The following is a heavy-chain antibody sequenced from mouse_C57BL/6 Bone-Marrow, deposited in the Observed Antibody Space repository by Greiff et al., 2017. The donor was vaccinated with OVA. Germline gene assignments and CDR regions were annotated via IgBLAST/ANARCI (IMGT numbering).Heavy chain of an antibody. CDR3: ARSWGRRYFDY. CDR1: GYTFTSYG. Sequence: QVQLQQSGAELARPGASVKLSCKASGYTFTSYGISWVKQRTGQGLEWIGEIYPRSGNTYYHETFKGRVTMTADKTSSTAYMVLSRLTSEYSAVYCCARSWGRRYFDYWGQGTTLTVSS. D-gene: IGHD4-1*01. CDR2: IYPRSGNT. V-gene: IGHV1-81*01. J-gene: IGHJ2*01.